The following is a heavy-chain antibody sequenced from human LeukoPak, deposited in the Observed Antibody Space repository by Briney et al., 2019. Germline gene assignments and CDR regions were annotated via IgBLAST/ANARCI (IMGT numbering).Heavy chain of an antibody. CDR2: INHSGST. D-gene: IGHD1-26*01. Sequence: PSDTLSLTCAVYGGSFSGYYWSWIRQPPGEGLEWIGEINHSGSTNYDPSLKSRVTISVDTSKNQFSLKLSSVTAADTAVYYCARPRWELCFDYWGQGTLVTVSS. CDR3: ARPRWELCFDY. V-gene: IGHV4-34*01. J-gene: IGHJ4*02. CDR1: GGSFSGYY.